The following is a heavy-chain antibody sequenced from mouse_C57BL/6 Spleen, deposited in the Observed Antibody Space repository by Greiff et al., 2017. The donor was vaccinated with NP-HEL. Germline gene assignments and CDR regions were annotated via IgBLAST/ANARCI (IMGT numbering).Heavy chain of an antibody. CDR3: ASPYYDYSAWFAY. J-gene: IGHJ3*01. CDR2: IYPGDGDT. CDR1: GYAFSSSW. V-gene: IGHV1-82*01. D-gene: IGHD2-4*01. Sequence: VKLVESGPELVKPGASVKISCKASGYAFSSSWMNWVKQRPGKGLEWIGRIYPGDGDTNYNGKFKGKATLTADKSSSTAYMQLSSLTSEDSAVYFCASPYYDYSAWFAYWGQGTLVTVSA.